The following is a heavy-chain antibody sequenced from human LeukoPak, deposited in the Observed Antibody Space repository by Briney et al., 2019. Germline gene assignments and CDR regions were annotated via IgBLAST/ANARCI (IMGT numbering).Heavy chain of an antibody. CDR2: ISYDGSNK. J-gene: IGHJ4*02. CDR1: GFTFSSYA. D-gene: IGHD6-13*01. CDR3: ARSDSSSWYFDY. Sequence: GGSLILSCAASGFTFSSYAMHWVRQAPGKGLEWVAVISYDGSNKYYADSVKGRFTISRDNSKNTLYLQMNSLRAEDTAVYYCARSDSSSWYFDYWGQGTLVTVSS. V-gene: IGHV3-30-3*01.